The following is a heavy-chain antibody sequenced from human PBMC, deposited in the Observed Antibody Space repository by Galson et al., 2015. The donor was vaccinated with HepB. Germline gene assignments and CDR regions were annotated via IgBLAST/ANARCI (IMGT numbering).Heavy chain of an antibody. CDR3: VRMGDLSGYSSC. D-gene: IGHD3-22*01. CDR1: GFIFGDYV. V-gene: IGHV3-49*01. Sequence: SLRLSCAASGFIFGDYVMSWFRQAPGKGLEWVGFIRSKAYGGTAYTASVKGRFTISRDDSKSTAYLQMNSLRTEDTAVYYCVRMGDLSGYSSCWGQGTLVTGSS. CDR2: IRSKAYGGT. J-gene: IGHJ4*02.